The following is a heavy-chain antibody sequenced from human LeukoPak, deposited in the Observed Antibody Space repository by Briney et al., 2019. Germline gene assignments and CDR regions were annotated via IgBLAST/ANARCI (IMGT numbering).Heavy chain of an antibody. D-gene: IGHD3-3*01. CDR3: AKGRFLEWLLSLGDAFDI. CDR2: ISGSGGST. CDR1: GFTFSSYA. J-gene: IGHJ3*02. Sequence: GGSLRLSCAASGFTFSSYAMSWVRQAPGKGLVWVSAISGSGGSTYYADSVKGRFTISRDNSKNTLYLQMNSLRAEDTAVYYCAKGRFLEWLLSLGDAFDIWGQGTMVTVSS. V-gene: IGHV3-23*01.